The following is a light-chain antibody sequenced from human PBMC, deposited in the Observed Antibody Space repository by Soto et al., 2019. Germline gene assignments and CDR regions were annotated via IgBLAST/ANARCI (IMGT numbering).Light chain of an antibody. CDR3: QQYNNWPQT. CDR1: QSVSSSY. CDR2: GAS. Sequence: EIVLTQSPGTLSLSPGERATLSCRASQSVSSSYLAWYQQKPGQAPRLLIYGASSRATGIPDRFSGRGSGTEFTLTISSLQSEDFAVYYCQQYNNWPQTFGQGTKVEIK. V-gene: IGKV3-20*01. J-gene: IGKJ1*01.